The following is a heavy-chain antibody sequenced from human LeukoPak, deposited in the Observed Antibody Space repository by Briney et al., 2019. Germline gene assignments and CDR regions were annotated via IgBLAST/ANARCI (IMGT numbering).Heavy chain of an antibody. CDR3: ARAPTVRGYSRYY. D-gene: IGHD5-18*01. V-gene: IGHV3-48*02. J-gene: IGHJ4*02. CDR1: GFTFSSYS. Sequence: GGSLRLSCAASGFTFSSYSMNWVRQAPGKGLEWVSYISSSSSTIYYADSVKGQFTISRDNAKNSLYLQMNSLRDEDTAVYYCARAPTVRGYSRYYWGQGTLVTVSS. CDR2: ISSSSSTI.